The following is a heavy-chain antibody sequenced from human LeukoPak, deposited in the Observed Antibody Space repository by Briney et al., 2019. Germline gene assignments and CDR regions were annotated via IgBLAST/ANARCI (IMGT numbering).Heavy chain of an antibody. CDR2: INPDGRDT. CDR3: TSWGDTTAEYFQR. J-gene: IGHJ1*01. CDR1: GFTFTDYF. V-gene: IGHV3-7*01. D-gene: IGHD2-21*02. Sequence: PGGSLRLSCVASGFTFTDYFMSWVRQAPGKGLEWVAHINPDGRDTYYVDSVKGRFTISRDNAQNSMYLQMNSLRVEDTAVYYCTSWGDTTAEYFQRWGQGTLVTVSS.